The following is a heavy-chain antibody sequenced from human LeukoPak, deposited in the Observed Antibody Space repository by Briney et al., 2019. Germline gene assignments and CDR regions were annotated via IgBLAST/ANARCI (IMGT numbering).Heavy chain of an antibody. CDR3: ARDIHRDLVVVGLSGFDP. D-gene: IGHD2-2*01. V-gene: IGHV3-11*01. Sequence: GGSLRLSCAASRFSFSDYYMTWIRQAPGKGLEWISYISSSGSTMYYADSVKGRFTISRDNAKNSLYLQMNDLRAEDTAVYYCARDIHRDLVVVGLSGFDPWGQGTLVTVSS. CDR1: RFSFSDYY. J-gene: IGHJ5*02. CDR2: ISSSGSTM.